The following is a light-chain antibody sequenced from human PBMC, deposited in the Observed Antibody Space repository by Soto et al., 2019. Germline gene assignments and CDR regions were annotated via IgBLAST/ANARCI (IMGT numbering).Light chain of an antibody. Sequence: EIVMTQSPATLSVSPGERATLYCRASQTVSSNLAWYQQKRGQAPRLLIYGASTRATGIPVRFSGSGSGTEFTLTISSLESEDFAVYFCQQYNNWPPYTFGQGTKVDIK. CDR3: QQYNNWPPYT. CDR2: GAS. CDR1: QTVSSN. V-gene: IGKV3D-15*01. J-gene: IGKJ2*01.